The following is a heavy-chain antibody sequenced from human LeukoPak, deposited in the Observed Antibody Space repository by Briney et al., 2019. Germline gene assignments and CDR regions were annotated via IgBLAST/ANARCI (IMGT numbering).Heavy chain of an antibody. Sequence: LRLSCAASGFTFSSYAMSWIRQHPGKGLEWIGYIYYSGSTYYNPSLKSRVTISVDTSKNQFSLKLSSVTAADTAVYYCASSSRVAAAGPIDYWGQGTLVTVSS. CDR2: IYYSGST. V-gene: IGHV4-31*02. CDR1: GFTFSSYA. CDR3: ASSSRVAAAGPIDY. J-gene: IGHJ4*02. D-gene: IGHD6-13*01.